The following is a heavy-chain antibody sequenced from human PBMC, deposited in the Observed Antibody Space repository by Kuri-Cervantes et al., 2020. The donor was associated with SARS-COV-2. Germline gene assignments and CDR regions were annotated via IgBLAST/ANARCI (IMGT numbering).Heavy chain of an antibody. V-gene: IGHV3-33*01. CDR3: ARDPASGSGSYPGTLDN. J-gene: IGHJ4*02. CDR1: GFTFRNYG. Sequence: GGSLRLSCAASGFTFRNYGMHWVRQAPGKGLEWVAVIWYDGSNNDYADSVKGRFTISRDNSKNTLFLQMNSLRAEDTAVYYCARDPASGSGSYPGTLDNWGQGTLVTVSS. CDR2: IWYDGSNN. D-gene: IGHD1-26*01.